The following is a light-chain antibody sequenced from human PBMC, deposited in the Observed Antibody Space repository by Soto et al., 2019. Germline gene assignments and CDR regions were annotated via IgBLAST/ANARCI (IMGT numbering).Light chain of an antibody. V-gene: IGKV1-5*03. J-gene: IGKJ4*01. CDR3: QKYDHSPLT. CDR2: KAS. Sequence: DIQMSQSPSTLSAYVRERVTITCRASQSISSWLAWYQQKPGKAPKLLIYKASSLESGVPSRFSGSGSGTEFTLTISSLQPDDFATYYCQKYDHSPLTFGGGTIVDIK. CDR1: QSISSW.